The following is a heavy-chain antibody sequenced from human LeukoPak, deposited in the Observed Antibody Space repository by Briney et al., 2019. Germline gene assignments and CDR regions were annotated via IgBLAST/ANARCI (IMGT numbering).Heavy chain of an antibody. V-gene: IGHV1-18*01. J-gene: IGHJ6*03. CDR1: GYTFTSYG. Sequence: ASVKVSCKASGYTFTSYGISWVRQAPGQGLEWMGWISAYNGNTNYAQKLQGRVTMTTDTSTSTAYMELRSLRSDDTAVYYCARGSLYYDILTGYYNYYYYYYMDVWGKGTTVTISS. D-gene: IGHD3-9*01. CDR2: ISAYNGNT. CDR3: ARGSLYYDILTGYYNYYYYYYMDV.